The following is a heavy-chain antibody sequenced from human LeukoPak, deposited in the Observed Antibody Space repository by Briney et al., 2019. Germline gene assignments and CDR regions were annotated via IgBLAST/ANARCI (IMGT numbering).Heavy chain of an antibody. CDR3: ASLNDYGDYG. CDR1: GGSISSSSYY. J-gene: IGHJ4*02. V-gene: IGHV4-39*01. Sequence: SETLSLTCTVSGGSISSSSYYWGWIRQPPGTGLEWIGSIYYSGSTYYNPSLKSRVTISVDTYKNQFSLKLSSVTAADPAVYYCASLNDYGDYGWGQGTLVTVSS. CDR2: IYYSGST. D-gene: IGHD4-17*01.